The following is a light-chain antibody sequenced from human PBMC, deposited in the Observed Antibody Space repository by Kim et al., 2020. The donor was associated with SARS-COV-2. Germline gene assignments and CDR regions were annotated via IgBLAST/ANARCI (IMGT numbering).Light chain of an antibody. J-gene: IGKJ2*01. V-gene: IGKV1-39*01. CDR1: QNINTF. Sequence: SVSVGDIVTIPRRSTQNINTFLNWYQQKPGKAPKLLLYSASSLESGVPSRFRCSGYGTDFTLTISSLQPEDFAIYYCQQSFITPDACGQGTKLEI. CDR3: QQSFITPDA. CDR2: SAS.